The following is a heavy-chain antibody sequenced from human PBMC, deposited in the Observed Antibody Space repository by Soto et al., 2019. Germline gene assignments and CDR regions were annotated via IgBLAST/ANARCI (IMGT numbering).Heavy chain of an antibody. CDR1: GFSLSTSGVG. J-gene: IGHJ4*02. V-gene: IGHV2-5*01. Sequence: QITLKESGPPLVKPTQTLTLTCTFSGFSLSTSGVGVGWIRQPPGKALEWLALIYWNDDKRYSPSLKSRLTITKDTSKNQVVLTMTNMDTVDTVTYYCAHSNTGGYYGSGSSPDYWGQVTLVTVSS. D-gene: IGHD3-10*01. CDR3: AHSNTGGYYGSGSSPDY. CDR2: IYWNDDK.